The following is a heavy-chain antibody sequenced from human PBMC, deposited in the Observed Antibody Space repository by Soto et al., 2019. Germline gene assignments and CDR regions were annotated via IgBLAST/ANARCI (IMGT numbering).Heavy chain of an antibody. CDR2: TFYRSKWYN. CDR3: ARGSRLIRDYHYYGMYV. CDR1: GDSVSSNSAA. V-gene: IGHV6-1*01. Sequence: SQTLSLSCAVSGDSVSSNSAAWNWIRQSPSRGLEWLGRTFYRSKWYNEYAVSMQSRITINPDTSKNQFSLRLNSVTPEDTAVYYCARGSRLIRDYHYYGMYVWGQGTTVTVS. J-gene: IGHJ6*02. D-gene: IGHD3-10*01.